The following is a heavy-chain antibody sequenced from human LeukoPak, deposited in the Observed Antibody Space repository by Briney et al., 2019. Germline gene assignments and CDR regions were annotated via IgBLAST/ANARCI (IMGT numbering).Heavy chain of an antibody. Sequence: SETLSLTCTVSGGSISSSSYYWGWIRQPPGKGLEWIGSIYYSGSTYYNPSLKSRVTISVDTSKNQFSLKLSSVTAADTAVYYCARDTSSSWPRTNAFDIWGQGTMVTVSS. CDR3: ARDTSSSWPRTNAFDI. CDR2: IYYSGST. J-gene: IGHJ3*02. V-gene: IGHV4-39*07. CDR1: GGSISSSSYY. D-gene: IGHD6-13*01.